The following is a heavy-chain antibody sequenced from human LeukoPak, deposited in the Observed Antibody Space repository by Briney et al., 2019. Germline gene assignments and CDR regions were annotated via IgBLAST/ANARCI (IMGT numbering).Heavy chain of an antibody. CDR2: IKQDGSEK. Sequence: GGSLRLSCAASGFTFSSYWMSWVRQAPGKGLEWVANIKQDGSEKYYVDSVKGRFTISRDNSKNTLYLQMNSLRAEDTAVYFCAKDTSGYSDYWGQGTLVTVSS. V-gene: IGHV3-7*01. CDR1: GFTFSSYW. D-gene: IGHD2-15*01. J-gene: IGHJ4*02. CDR3: AKDTSGYSDY.